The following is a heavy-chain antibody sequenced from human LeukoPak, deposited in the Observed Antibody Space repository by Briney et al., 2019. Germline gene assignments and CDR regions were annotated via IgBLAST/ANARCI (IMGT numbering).Heavy chain of an antibody. CDR1: GYTFTSYG. D-gene: IGHD1-26*01. V-gene: IGHV1-2*02. J-gene: IGHJ4*02. Sequence: GASVKVSCKASGYTFTSYGISWVRQAPGQGLEWMGWINPNSGGTNDAQKFQGRVTMTRDTSISTAYMELSRLRSDDTAVYYCARVVGATTPFDYWGQGNLVTVSS. CDR2: INPNSGGT. CDR3: ARVVGATTPFDY.